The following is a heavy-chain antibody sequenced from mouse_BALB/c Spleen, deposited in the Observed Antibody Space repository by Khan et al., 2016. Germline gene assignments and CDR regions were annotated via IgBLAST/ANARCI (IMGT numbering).Heavy chain of an antibody. V-gene: IGHV14-1*02. Sequence: VQLKESGAELVRPGALVKLSCKASGFNIKDYYMHWVKQRPEQGLEWIGWIDPENGNTIYDPKFQGKASITADTSSNTAYLQLSSLTSGDTAVYYCALDGSWFAYWGQGTLVTVSA. J-gene: IGHJ3*01. CDR3: ALDGSWFAY. D-gene: IGHD2-3*01. CDR1: GFNIKDYY. CDR2: IDPENGNT.